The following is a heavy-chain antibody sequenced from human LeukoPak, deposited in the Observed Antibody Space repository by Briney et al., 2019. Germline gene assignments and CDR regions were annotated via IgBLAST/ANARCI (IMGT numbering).Heavy chain of an antibody. Sequence: TGGSLRLSCAASGFTFSDYYMSWIRQAPGKGLEWVSYISSSGSTIYYADSVKGRFTISRDNAKNSLYLQMNSLRAEDTAVYYCARHRRLLYSSGWYWDYWGQGTLVTVSS. J-gene: IGHJ4*02. V-gene: IGHV3-11*01. D-gene: IGHD6-19*01. CDR1: GFTFSDYY. CDR3: ARHRRLLYSSGWYWDY. CDR2: ISSSGSTI.